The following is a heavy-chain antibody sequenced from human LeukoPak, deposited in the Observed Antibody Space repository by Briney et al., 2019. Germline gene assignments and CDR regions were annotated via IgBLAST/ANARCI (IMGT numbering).Heavy chain of an antibody. Sequence: PGGSLRLSCAASGFTFSSYAVSWVRQAPGKGLEWVSAISGSGGSTYYADSVKGRFTISRDNSKNTLYLQMNSLRAEDTAVYYCANDTRRSSGWFQADYYYMDVWGKGTPVTVSS. CDR3: ANDTRRSSGWFQADYYYMDV. V-gene: IGHV3-23*01. CDR2: ISGSGGST. J-gene: IGHJ6*03. D-gene: IGHD6-19*01. CDR1: GFTFSSYA.